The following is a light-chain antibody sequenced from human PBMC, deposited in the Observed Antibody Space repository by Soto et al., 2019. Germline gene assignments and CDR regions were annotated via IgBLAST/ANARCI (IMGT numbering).Light chain of an antibody. CDR2: DAS. J-gene: IGKJ1*01. Sequence: DIQMTQSPSTLSASVGDRVTIPCRASQSISSWLAWYQKKPGKAPKLLIYDASSLESGVPSRFSGSGSGTEFTLTISRLQTDDFATYECQQYNSYSWTFGQGTKVDI. CDR1: QSISSW. CDR3: QQYNSYSWT. V-gene: IGKV1-5*01.